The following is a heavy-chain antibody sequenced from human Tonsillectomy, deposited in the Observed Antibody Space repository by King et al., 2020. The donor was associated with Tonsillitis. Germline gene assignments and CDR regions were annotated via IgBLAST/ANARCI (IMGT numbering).Heavy chain of an antibody. CDR3: ARDGGSWYHPLDY. CDR1: GYTFTSYY. J-gene: IGHJ4*02. V-gene: IGHV1-46*01. Sequence: VQLVESGAEVKKPGASVKVSCKASGYTFTSYYMHWVRQAPGQGLEWMGIINPSGGSTSYAQKFQGRVTMTRDTSTSTVYMELSSLRAADTAVYYCARDGGSWYHPLDYWGQGTLVTVSS. D-gene: IGHD6-13*01. CDR2: INPSGGST.